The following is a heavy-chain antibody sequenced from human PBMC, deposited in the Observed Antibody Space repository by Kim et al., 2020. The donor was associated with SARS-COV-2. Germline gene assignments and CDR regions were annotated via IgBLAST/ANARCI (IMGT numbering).Heavy chain of an antibody. V-gene: IGHV6-1*01. CDR3: ARDRGSGWPGDYFDY. D-gene: IGHD6-19*01. J-gene: IGHJ4*02. Sequence: VSLKSRITSNPDTSKNQFSLQLNSVTPEDTAVYYCARDRGSGWPGDYFDYWGQGTLVTVSS.